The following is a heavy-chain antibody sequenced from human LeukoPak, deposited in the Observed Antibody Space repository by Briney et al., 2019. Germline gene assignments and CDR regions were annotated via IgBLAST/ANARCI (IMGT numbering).Heavy chain of an antibody. V-gene: IGHV3-23*01. CDR2: ISGSGGST. Sequence: GGSLRLSCAASGFTFSSYAMSWVRQAPGKGLEWVSAISGSGGSTYYADSVKGRFTISRDNSKNTLHLQMNSLRAEDTAVYYCAKTSSGSYEYFDYWGQGTLVTVSS. J-gene: IGHJ4*02. CDR3: AKTSSGSYEYFDY. CDR1: GFTFSSYA. D-gene: IGHD1-26*01.